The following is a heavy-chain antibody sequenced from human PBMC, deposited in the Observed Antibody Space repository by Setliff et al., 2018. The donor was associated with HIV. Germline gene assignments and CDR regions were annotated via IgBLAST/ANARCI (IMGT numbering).Heavy chain of an antibody. CDR1: GYTFTSYY. CDR3: ARDPFLWEVTPP. Sequence: ASVKVSCKASGYTFTSYYMHWVRQAPGQGLEWMGWINPNSGGTNYAQKFQGRVTMTRDTSISTAYMELSRLRYDDTAIYYCARDPFLWEVTPPWGQGTLVTVSS. J-gene: IGHJ5*02. V-gene: IGHV1-2*02. CDR2: INPNSGGT. D-gene: IGHD3-10*01.